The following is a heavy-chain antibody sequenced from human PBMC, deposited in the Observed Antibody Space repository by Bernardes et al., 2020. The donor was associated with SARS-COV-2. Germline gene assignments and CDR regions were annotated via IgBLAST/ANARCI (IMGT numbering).Heavy chain of an antibody. CDR3: ARGSGNYYHDY. Sequence: GGSLRLSCVASGFTFSNYWMHWVRQTPGEGLVWVSRINSGGGTTNYADSVKGRFTISRDNAKNTLYLQMNSLRAEDAAVYFCARGSGNYYHDYWGQGTVVTVSS. CDR1: GFTFSNYW. J-gene: IGHJ4*02. CDR2: INSGGGTT. V-gene: IGHV3-74*01. D-gene: IGHD3-10*01.